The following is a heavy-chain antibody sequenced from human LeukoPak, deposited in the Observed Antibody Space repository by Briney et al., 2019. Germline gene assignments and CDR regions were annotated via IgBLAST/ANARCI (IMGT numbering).Heavy chain of an antibody. D-gene: IGHD3-9*01. CDR1: GFTFSSYA. Sequence: GGSLGLSCAASGFTFSSYAMHWVRQAPGKGLEWVADISYDGNNKYYADSVKGRLTISRDNSKSTLYLQMNSLRAEDTATYYCARSPYYDILAGFYYYFDYWGQGTLVTVSS. CDR3: ARSPYYDILAGFYYYFDY. CDR2: ISYDGNNK. V-gene: IGHV3-30-3*01. J-gene: IGHJ4*02.